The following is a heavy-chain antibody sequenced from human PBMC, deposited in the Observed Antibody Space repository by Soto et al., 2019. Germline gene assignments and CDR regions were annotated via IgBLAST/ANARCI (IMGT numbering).Heavy chain of an antibody. V-gene: IGHV3-15*05. CDR2: IRSKTDDGPT. D-gene: IGHD4-17*01. Sequence: EVQLVESGGDLVKPGGSLRLSCAASGFTFSNAWMTWVRQAPGKGLEWVGRIRSKTDDGPTDYAAPVKGRFTISRDDTSNTLYLQMNSLKTEDTAVYYCTTQPPTSVTQFHYWGPGTLVTVSS. J-gene: IGHJ4*02. CDR3: TTQPPTSVTQFHY. CDR1: GFTFSNAW.